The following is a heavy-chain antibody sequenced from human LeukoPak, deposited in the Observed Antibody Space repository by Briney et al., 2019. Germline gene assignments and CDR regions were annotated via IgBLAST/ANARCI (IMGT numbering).Heavy chain of an antibody. V-gene: IGHV3-21*01. CDR3: ARGADSGYSSDN. CDR2: ISRSSIYI. J-gene: IGHJ4*02. Sequence: PGGSLRLSCAASGFTFNNYNMNWVRQAPGKGLEWVSSISRSSIYIYYANSVKGRFTISRDNAKNTLYLQMNSLRAEDTAVYYCARGADSGYSSDNWGQGTLVSVSS. D-gene: IGHD3-9*01. CDR1: GFTFNNYN.